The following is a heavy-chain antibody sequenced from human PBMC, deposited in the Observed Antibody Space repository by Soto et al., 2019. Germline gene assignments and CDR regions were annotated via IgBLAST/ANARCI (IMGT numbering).Heavy chain of an antibody. J-gene: IGHJ4*02. D-gene: IGHD5-18*01. CDR2: ISAYNGNT. CDR3: ARDQFDSYGPKGGLDY. V-gene: IGHV1-18*01. CDR1: GYTFTSYG. Sequence: QVQLVQSGAEVKTPGASVKVSCKASGYTFTSYGISWVRQAPGQGLEWMGWISAYNGNTNYAQKRQGRVTMTTDTSTSTAYTELRSLRSDDTAVYYCARDQFDSYGPKGGLDYWGQGTLVTVSS.